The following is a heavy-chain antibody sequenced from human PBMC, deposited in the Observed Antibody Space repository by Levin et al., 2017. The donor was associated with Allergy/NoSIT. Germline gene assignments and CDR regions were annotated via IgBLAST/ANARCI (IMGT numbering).Heavy chain of an antibody. V-gene: IGHV4-39*07. D-gene: IGHD3-10*01. Sequence: SQTLSLTCTVSGGSVSSTTCYWGWIRQPPGKGLDWIGSIYYTGSTYYNPSLKSRVTISMDPSKNQFSLKLSSVTAADTAVYYCARDERGGPTDDAFEIWGQGTMVTVSS. J-gene: IGHJ3*02. CDR2: IYYTGST. CDR1: GGSVSSTTCY. CDR3: ARDERGGPTDDAFEI.